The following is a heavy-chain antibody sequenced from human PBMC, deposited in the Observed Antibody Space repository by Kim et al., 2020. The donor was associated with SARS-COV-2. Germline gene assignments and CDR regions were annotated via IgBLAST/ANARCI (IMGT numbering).Heavy chain of an antibody. CDR1: GYTFTGYY. Sequence: ASVKVSCKASGYTFTGYYMHWVRQAPGQGLEWMGRINPNSGGTNYAQKFQGRVTMTRDTSISTAYMELSRLRSDDTAVYYCARAYDFWIDWFDPWGQGTLVTVSS. CDR3: ARAYDFWIDWFDP. V-gene: IGHV1-2*06. CDR2: INPNSGGT. D-gene: IGHD3-3*01. J-gene: IGHJ5*02.